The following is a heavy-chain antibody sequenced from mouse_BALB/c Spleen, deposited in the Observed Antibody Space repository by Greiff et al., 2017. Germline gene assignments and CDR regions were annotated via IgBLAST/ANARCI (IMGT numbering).Heavy chain of an antibody. Sequence: DVQLVESGGGLVKPGGSLKLSCAASGFTFSSYAMSWVRQTPEKRLEWVATISSGGSYTYYPDSVKGRFTISRDNAKNTLYLQMSSLRSEDTAMYYCARDYDWYFDVWGAGTTVTVSS. V-gene: IGHV5-9-3*01. J-gene: IGHJ1*01. CDR3: ARDYDWYFDV. CDR2: ISSGGSYT. D-gene: IGHD1-1*01. CDR1: GFTFSSYA.